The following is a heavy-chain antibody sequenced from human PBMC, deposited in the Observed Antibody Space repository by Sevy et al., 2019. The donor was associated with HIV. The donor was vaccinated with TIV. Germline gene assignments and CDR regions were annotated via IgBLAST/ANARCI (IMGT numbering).Heavy chain of an antibody. CDR2: ISSSGSSI. CDR3: ARNGGAYDTGFDP. J-gene: IGHJ5*02. CDR1: GFTFSSYD. V-gene: IGHV3-48*03. Sequence: GGSLRLSCAGSGFTFSSYDMNWVRQAPGKGLEWMSKISSSGSSIYYADSVKGRFTIARDNAKNSLNLQMNSLRAEDTALYYCARNGGAYDTGFDPWGQGTLVTVSS. D-gene: IGHD3-22*01.